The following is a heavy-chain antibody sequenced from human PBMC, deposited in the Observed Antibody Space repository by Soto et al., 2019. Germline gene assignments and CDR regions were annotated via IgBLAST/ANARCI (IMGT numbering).Heavy chain of an antibody. CDR2: ISYDGSNE. D-gene: IGHD3-22*01. CDR1: GLTFSNYG. CDR3: AEDSYYHDSTGYYIFDY. V-gene: IGHV3-30*18. J-gene: IGHJ4*02. Sequence: QVQLVESGGGVVQPGGSLRLSCAASGLTFSNYGMHWVRQAPGKGLEWVAHISYDGSNEHYVDSVKGRFTISRDNSKNTLYLQMTSLRADDTAVYYCAEDSYYHDSTGYYIFDYWGQGTLVTVSS.